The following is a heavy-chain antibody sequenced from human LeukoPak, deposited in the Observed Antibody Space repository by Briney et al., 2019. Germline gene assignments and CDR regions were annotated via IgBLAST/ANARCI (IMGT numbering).Heavy chain of an antibody. CDR2: IIPIFGTA. CDR1: GGTFSSYA. J-gene: IGHJ3*02. CDR3: ARSPIVGAHDAFDI. D-gene: IGHD1-26*01. Sequence: GASVKVSCKASGGTFSSYAISWVRQAPGQGLEWMGGIIPIFGTANYAQKFQGRVTITADESTSTAYMELSSLRSEDTAVYYCARSPIVGAHDAFDIWGQGTMVTVSS. V-gene: IGHV1-69*13.